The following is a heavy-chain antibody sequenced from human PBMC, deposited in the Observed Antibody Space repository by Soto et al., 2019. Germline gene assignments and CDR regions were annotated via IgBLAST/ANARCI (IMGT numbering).Heavy chain of an antibody. CDR2: INSKSGAT. J-gene: IGHJ5*02. Sequence: QVQLVQSGAEVKKPGPSVKVSCKASGYTFTGYFMHWARQAPGQGREWMGWINSKSGATNDAQKFKGRVTMRRDRSISTAYMELSVVRSDDTAVNYCERGGGTSLAPLPWGEGTLVSVPS. D-gene: IGHD3-10*01. V-gene: IGHV1-2*02. CDR3: ERGGGTSLAPLP. CDR1: GYTFTGYF.